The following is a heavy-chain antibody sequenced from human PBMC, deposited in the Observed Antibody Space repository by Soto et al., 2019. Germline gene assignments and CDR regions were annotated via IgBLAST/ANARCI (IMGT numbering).Heavy chain of an antibody. CDR2: IKSKTDGETT. D-gene: IGHD3-10*01. V-gene: IGHV3-15*01. Sequence: PGGSLRLSCAASGFTFSNAWMSWVRQAPGKGLEWVGRIKSKTDGETTDYAAPVKGRFTVSRDDSENTLYLQMNSLKTEDTAVYYCTPTFRYYVSGSRDYGMDVWGQGTTVTVSS. CDR3: TPTFRYYVSGSRDYGMDV. J-gene: IGHJ6*02. CDR1: GFTFSNAW.